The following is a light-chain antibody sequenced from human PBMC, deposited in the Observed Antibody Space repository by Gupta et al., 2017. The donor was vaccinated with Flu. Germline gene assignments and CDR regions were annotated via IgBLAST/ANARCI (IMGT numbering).Light chain of an antibody. V-gene: IGKV3-20*01. Sequence: LSLYTGESDNRSCRARQSVSRRNYLAWYQQKPGQAPRLLIYGASSRDTGIPDRFSGSGSGTDLTLTISRREPEDFAVYYCQQDGGSSMYTFGQGTKLDIK. J-gene: IGKJ2*01. CDR1: QSVSRRNY. CDR2: GAS. CDR3: QQDGGSSMYT.